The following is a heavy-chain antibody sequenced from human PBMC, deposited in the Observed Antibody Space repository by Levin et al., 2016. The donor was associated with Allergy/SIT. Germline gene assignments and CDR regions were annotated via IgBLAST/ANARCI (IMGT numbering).Heavy chain of an antibody. D-gene: IGHD1-20*01. CDR2: ISYDGSTK. CDR3: ARDSNGYHWNYIDY. CDR1: GFTFSSYG. Sequence: GESLKISCAASGFTFSSYGMHWVRQAPGKGLEWVSVISYDGSTKYYADSVKGRFTISRDSSKNMLYLQMNSLRAEDTAVFYCARDSNGYHWNYIDYWGQGTLVAVSS. J-gene: IGHJ4*02. V-gene: IGHV3-30*03.